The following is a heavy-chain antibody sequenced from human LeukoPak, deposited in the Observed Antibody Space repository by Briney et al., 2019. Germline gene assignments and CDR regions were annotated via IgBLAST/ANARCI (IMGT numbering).Heavy chain of an antibody. V-gene: IGHV3-23*01. CDR3: AKAPVTTCSGAYCYPFDY. Sequence: GGSLRLSCAASGFTFSSYAMNWVRQAPGKGLEWVSAISVSGNTYHADSVKGRFTISRDSSKNTLYLQMNRLRAEDAAVYYCAKAPVTTCSGAYCYPFDYWGQGTLVTVSS. J-gene: IGHJ4*02. CDR2: ISVSGNT. CDR1: GFTFSSYA. D-gene: IGHD2-21*01.